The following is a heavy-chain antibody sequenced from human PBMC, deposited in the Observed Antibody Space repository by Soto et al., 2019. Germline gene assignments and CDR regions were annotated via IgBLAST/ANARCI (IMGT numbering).Heavy chain of an antibody. J-gene: IGHJ4*02. CDR2: IYYSGST. V-gene: IGHV4-59*08. CDR3: ARLDSSGWPD. CDR1: GGSISSYY. D-gene: IGHD6-19*01. Sequence: PSETLSLTCAVSGGSISSYYLSWIRQPPGKGLEWIGYIYYSGSTNYNPSLKSRVTMSVDTSKNQFSLKLSSVTAADTAVYYCARLDSSGWPDWGQGTLVTVSS.